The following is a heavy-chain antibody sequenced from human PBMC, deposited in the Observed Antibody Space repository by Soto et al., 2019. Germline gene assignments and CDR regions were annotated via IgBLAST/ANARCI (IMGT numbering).Heavy chain of an antibody. CDR1: GYTYTSYG. D-gene: IGHD3-9*01. J-gene: IGHJ5*02. CDR2: ISAYNGNT. CDR3: ARLSDMGLNWFDP. Sequence: ASVKVCCKASGYTYTSYGISWVRQAPGQGLEWMGWISAYNGNTNYAQKLQGRVTMTTDTSTSTAYMELRSLRSDDTAVYYCARLSDMGLNWFDPWGQGTLVTVSS. V-gene: IGHV1-18*01.